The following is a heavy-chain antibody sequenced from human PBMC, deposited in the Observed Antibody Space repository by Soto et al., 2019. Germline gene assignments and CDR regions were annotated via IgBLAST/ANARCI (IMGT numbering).Heavy chain of an antibody. CDR1: GGSFSGYY. CDR2: INHSGST. D-gene: IGHD3-10*01. CDR3: ARDTVPGSSHYFDY. Sequence: PSETLSLTCAVYGGSFSGYYWSWIRQPPGKGLEWIGEINHSGSTNYNPSLKSRVTISVDTSKNQFSLKLSSVTAADTAVYYCARDTVPGSSHYFDYWGQGTLVTVSS. V-gene: IGHV4-34*01. J-gene: IGHJ4*02.